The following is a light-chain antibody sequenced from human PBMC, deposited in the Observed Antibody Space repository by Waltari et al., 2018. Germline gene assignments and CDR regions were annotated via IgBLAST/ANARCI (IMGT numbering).Light chain of an antibody. CDR1: QGISTY. J-gene: IGKJ1*01. CDR2: AAS. V-gene: IGKV1-9*01. CDR3: QQLNNYLWT. Sequence: DIQLTQSPSFLSASVGDRVTITCRASQGISTYLAWYQQKPGKAPKLLIHAASTLQSGVPSRFSGSGSGAEFTLTISSLQPEDFAIYYCQQLNNYLWTFGQGTEVEIK.